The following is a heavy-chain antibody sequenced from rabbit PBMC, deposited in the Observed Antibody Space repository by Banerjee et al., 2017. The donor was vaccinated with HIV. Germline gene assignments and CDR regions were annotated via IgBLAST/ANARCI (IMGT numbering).Heavy chain of an antibody. CDR2: IDIGTGGT. D-gene: IGHD6-1*01. V-gene: IGHV1S45*01. CDR3: ARDDANSGGDAYGL. CDR1: GFSFSSRYW. Sequence: QEQLVESGGGLVQPEGSLTLTCKASGFSFSSRYWMCWVRQAPGKGLEWIGCIDIGTGGTYYASWAKGRFTSSKTSSTTVTLQMTSLTAADTATYFCARDDANSGGDAYGLWGPGTLVTVS. J-gene: IGHJ4*01.